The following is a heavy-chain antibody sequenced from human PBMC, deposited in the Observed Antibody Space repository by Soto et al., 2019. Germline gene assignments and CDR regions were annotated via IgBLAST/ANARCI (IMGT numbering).Heavy chain of an antibody. Sequence: GGSLRLSCAASGFTFSNYAMSWVRQAPGKGLEWVSSFSGSGGGTYYADSVKGRFTISRDNSKNTLSLQMNSLRPDDTAVYYCAKDHTPYGDFFHWYFDLWGRGTLVTVSS. V-gene: IGHV3-23*01. CDR3: AKDHTPYGDFFHWYFDL. D-gene: IGHD4-17*01. CDR1: GFTFSNYA. CDR2: FSGSGGGT. J-gene: IGHJ2*01.